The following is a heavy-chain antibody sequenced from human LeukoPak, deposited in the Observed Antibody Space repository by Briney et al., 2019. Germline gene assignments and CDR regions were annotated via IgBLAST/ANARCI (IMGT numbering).Heavy chain of an antibody. CDR2: ISGSGGST. V-gene: IGHV3-23*01. CDR1: GFTFSSYG. Sequence: GGSLRLSCAASGFTFSSYGMSWVRQAPGKGLEWVSAISGSGGSTYYADSVKGRLTVSRDNSKNTLYLQMNSLRAEDTAVYYCAKGRVTMIVVVTPFDHWGQGTLVTVSS. D-gene: IGHD3-22*01. CDR3: AKGRVTMIVVVTPFDH. J-gene: IGHJ4*02.